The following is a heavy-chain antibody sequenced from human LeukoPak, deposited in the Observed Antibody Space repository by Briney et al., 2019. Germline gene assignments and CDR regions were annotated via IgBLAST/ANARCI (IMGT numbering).Heavy chain of an antibody. D-gene: IGHD3-9*01. CDR3: AKWGDYDILTGYYDSDY. Sequence: GASLRLSCAASGFTFSNYAMSWVRQAPGKGLEWVSPVSGRDDSTYYADSVKGRFTISRDTSKNTLYLQMNSLRAEDTAVYYCAKWGDYDILTGYYDSDYWGQGTLVTVSS. J-gene: IGHJ4*02. CDR1: GFTFSNYA. CDR2: VSGRDDST. V-gene: IGHV3-23*01.